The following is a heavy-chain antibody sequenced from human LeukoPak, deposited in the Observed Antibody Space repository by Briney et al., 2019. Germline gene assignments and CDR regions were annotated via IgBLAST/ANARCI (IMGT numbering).Heavy chain of an antibody. V-gene: IGHV3-23*01. J-gene: IGHJ4*02. Sequence: QPGGSLRLSCAASGVTFSSYAMSWVRQAPGKGLEWVSSIGGSGADTYYADSVRGRVTITRDNSKSTLYLQMNSLRAEDTAVYYCARGPAVGYFDYWGQGTLVTVSS. CDR2: IGGSGADT. CDR1: GVTFSSYA. CDR3: ARGPAVGYFDY.